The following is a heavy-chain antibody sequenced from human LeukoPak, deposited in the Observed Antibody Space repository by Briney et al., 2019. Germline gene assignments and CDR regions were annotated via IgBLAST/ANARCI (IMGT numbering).Heavy chain of an antibody. CDR1: GYTFTSYG. CDR3: ARDHDPSYYDFWSGYLGGY. V-gene: IGHV1-18*01. CDR2: ISAYNGNT. Sequence: ASVKVSCKASGYTFTSYGISWERQAPGQGLEWMGWISAYNGNTNYAQKLQGRVTMTTDTSTSTAYMELRSLRSDDTAVYYCARDHDPSYYDFWSGYLGGYWGQGTLVTVSS. J-gene: IGHJ4*02. D-gene: IGHD3-3*01.